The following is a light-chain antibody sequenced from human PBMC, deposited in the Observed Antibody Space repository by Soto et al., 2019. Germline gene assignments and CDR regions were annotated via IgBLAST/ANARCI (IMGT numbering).Light chain of an antibody. CDR1: QGISSY. CDR3: QQSYSTPLT. J-gene: IGKJ5*01. V-gene: IGKV1-39*01. CDR2: AAS. Sequence: DIQMTQSPSTLSASVGDRVTITCRASQGISSYLAWYQQKPGKAPELLIYAASSLQSGVPSRFSGSGSGTDFTLTISSLQPEDFATYYCQQSYSTPLTSGQGTRLEIK.